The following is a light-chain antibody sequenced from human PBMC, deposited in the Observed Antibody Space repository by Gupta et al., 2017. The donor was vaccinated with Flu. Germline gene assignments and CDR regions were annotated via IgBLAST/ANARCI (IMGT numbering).Light chain of an antibody. J-gene: IGKJ2*01. V-gene: IGKV3-20*01. CDR2: DAS. Sequence: IVLTQTPGTLPLSPGERATLSCRSSQTASGWYLAWYQQNPGQAPRLLIYDASSRATGIPDRFSGSGSGTDFTLTISRLEPEDFAVYYCQQYSSSPLTFGQGTKVEIK. CDR3: QQYSSSPLT. CDR1: QTASGWY.